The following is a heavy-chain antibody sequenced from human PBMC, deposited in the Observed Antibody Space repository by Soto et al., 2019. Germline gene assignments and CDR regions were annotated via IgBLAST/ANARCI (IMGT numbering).Heavy chain of an antibody. Sequence: ASVKVYCKASGYTFPSYAMHWVRQAPGQRLDWMGWINAGNGNTKYSQKFQGRVTITRDTSASTAYMELSSLRSEDTAVYWCARGYYGSGNYYNPTLGMDVWGQGTTVTVSS. V-gene: IGHV1-3*01. CDR3: ARGYYGSGNYYNPTLGMDV. J-gene: IGHJ6*02. CDR1: GYTFPSYA. D-gene: IGHD3-10*01. CDR2: INAGNGNT.